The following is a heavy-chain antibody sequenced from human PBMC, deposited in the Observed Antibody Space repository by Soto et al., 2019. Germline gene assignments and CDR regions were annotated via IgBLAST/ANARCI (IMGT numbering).Heavy chain of an antibody. V-gene: IGHV4-39*01. Sequence: SETLYLTCSVSGGSISSSSYYWDWIRQPPGKGLEWTGSVYYSGSTYYNPSLKSRVTISVDTSKNQFSLKLSSVTAADTAVYYCARSYCSSTSCYGNRFNWFDPWGQGTLVTVSS. CDR1: GGSISSSSYY. J-gene: IGHJ5*02. CDR2: VYYSGST. CDR3: ARSYCSSTSCYGNRFNWFDP. D-gene: IGHD2-2*01.